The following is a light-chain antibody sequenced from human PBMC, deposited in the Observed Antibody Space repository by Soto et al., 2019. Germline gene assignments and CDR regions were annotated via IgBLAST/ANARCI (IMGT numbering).Light chain of an antibody. J-gene: IGKJ1*01. CDR2: GAS. Sequence: EIVLTQSPGTLSLSPGERATLSCRASQSVSSSYLAWYQQKPGQAPRLLIYGASSRATGIPDRFSGSGSGTDFTLTISRLEPVDFAVYYCQQFGSSPPTFCQGTNVDIK. V-gene: IGKV3-20*01. CDR1: QSVSSSY. CDR3: QQFGSSPPT.